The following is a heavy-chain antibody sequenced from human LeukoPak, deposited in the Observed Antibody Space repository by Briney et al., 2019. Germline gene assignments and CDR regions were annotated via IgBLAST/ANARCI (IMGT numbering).Heavy chain of an antibody. CDR3: AELGITTIGGV. V-gene: IGHV3-48*03. D-gene: IGHD3-10*02. Sequence: GGSLRLSCAASGFTFSSYEMNWVCQAPGKGLEWVSYISSSGSTIYYADSVKGRFTISRDNAKNSLYLQMNSLRAEDTAVYYCAELGITTIGGVWGKGTTVTIPS. CDR2: ISSSGSTI. CDR1: GFTFSSYE. J-gene: IGHJ6*04.